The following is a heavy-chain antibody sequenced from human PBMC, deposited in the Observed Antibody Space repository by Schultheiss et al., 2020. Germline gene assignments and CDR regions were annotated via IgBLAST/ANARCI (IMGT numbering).Heavy chain of an antibody. CDR1: GDSVSSNSAA. CDR2: TYYRSKWYN. CDR3: ARTSRGLRGSTAAL. Sequence: SQTLSLTCAISGDSVSSNSAAWNWIRQSPSRGLEWLGRTYYRSKWYNDYAVSVKSRITINPDTSKNQFSLQQNSVTHDDTTVCLCARTSRGLRGSTAALGGQETLVTVSS. V-gene: IGHV6-1*01. J-gene: IGHJ4*02. D-gene: IGHD6-13*01.